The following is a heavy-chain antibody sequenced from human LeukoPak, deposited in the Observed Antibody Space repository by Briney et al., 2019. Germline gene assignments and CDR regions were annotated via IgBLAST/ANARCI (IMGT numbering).Heavy chain of an antibody. V-gene: IGHV3-23*01. CDR1: GFTFSSYW. CDR3: AKDLIKAYYDSSGPLVY. J-gene: IGHJ4*02. CDR2: ISGSGGST. Sequence: GGSLRLSCAASGFTFSSYWMHWVRQAPGKGLEWVSAISGSGGSTYYADSVKGRFTISRDNSKNTLYLQMNSLRAEDTAVYYCAKDLIKAYYDSSGPLVYWGQGTLVTVSS. D-gene: IGHD3-22*01.